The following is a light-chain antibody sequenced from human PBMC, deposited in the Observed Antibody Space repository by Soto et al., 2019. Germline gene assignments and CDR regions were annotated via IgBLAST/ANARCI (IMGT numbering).Light chain of an antibody. CDR2: AAS. J-gene: IGKJ1*01. V-gene: IGKV1-9*01. Sequence: DIQLTQSPSFLSASVGDRVTITCRASQGISTYLAWYQQKPGKAPKLLIYAASTLQSGVPSRFSGRGSGTESTPTISSPQPEDFATYYYQQFNSYPPTFGQGTKVDVK. CDR3: QQFNSYPPT. CDR1: QGISTY.